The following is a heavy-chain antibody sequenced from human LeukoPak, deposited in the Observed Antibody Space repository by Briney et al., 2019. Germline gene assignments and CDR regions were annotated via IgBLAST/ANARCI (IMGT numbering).Heavy chain of an antibody. CDR2: MNEDGSEK. D-gene: IGHD2-8*02. CDR1: GFGFSNYW. CDR3: AKDLVPTPYYGMDV. Sequence: PGGSLRLSCAASGFGFSNYWMSWVRQAPGKGLEWVANMNEDGSEKNYVDSVKGRFTISRDNAQDSLYLQMNSLRAEDSAVYYCAKDLVPTPYYGMDVWGQGTTVTVSS. J-gene: IGHJ6*02. V-gene: IGHV3-7*03.